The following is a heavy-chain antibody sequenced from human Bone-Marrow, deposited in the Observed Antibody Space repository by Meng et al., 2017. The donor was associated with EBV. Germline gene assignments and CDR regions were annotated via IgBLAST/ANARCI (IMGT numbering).Heavy chain of an antibody. D-gene: IGHD5-18*01. J-gene: IGHJ4*02. CDR1: GYTFTGYF. CDR3: ARGGYSNSKYDY. CDR2: INPNSGGT. Sequence: QGQRVESGAEGKKTGASVKVSCKASGYTFTGYFMHWVRQAPGQGLEWMGRINPNSGGTNYAQKFQGRVTMTRDTSISTAYMELSRLRSDDTAVYYCARGGYSNSKYDYWGQGTLVTVSS. V-gene: IGHV1-2*06.